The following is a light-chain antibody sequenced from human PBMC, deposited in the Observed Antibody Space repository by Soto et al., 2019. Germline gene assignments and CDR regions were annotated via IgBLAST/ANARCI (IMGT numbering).Light chain of an antibody. CDR2: EVT. CDR1: SSDVGGYDY. V-gene: IGLV2-8*01. CDR3: SSCTLNTTRV. Sequence: QSALTQPPSASGSPGQSVTISCTGTSSDVGGYDYVSWYQQYPGKTPKLMIFEVTKRPSGVPDRFSGSKSGNTASLTVSGLQAEDEAHYYCSSCTLNTTRVFGGGTKLTVL. J-gene: IGLJ3*02.